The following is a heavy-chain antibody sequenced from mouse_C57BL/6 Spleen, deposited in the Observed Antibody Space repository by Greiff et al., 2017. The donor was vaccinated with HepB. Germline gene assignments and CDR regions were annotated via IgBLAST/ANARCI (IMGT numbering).Heavy chain of an antibody. J-gene: IGHJ3*01. CDR3: ARRGDDYDAFPFAY. CDR2: IYPGDGDT. CDR1: GYAFSSSW. V-gene: IGHV1-82*01. Sequence: VQLQQSGPELVKPGASVKISCKASGYAFSSSWMNWVKQRPGKGLEWIGRIYPGDGDTNYNGKFKGKATLTADKSSSTAYMQLSSLTSEDYAVYFCARRGDDYDAFPFAYWGQGTLVTVSA. D-gene: IGHD2-4*01.